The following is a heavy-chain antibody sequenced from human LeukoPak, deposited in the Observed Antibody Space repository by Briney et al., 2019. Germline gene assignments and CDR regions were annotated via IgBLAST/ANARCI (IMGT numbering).Heavy chain of an antibody. CDR3: ARDGGLISDYAFHI. CDR2: IYYSGST. Sequence: SETLSLTCTVSGVSISSYYWNWIRQPPGKGLEWIGYIYYSGSTNYNPSLKSRVTISVDTSKNQFSLRLSSVTAADTAVYYCARDGGLISDYAFHIWGQGTMVTVSS. D-gene: IGHD3-16*01. J-gene: IGHJ3*02. CDR1: GVSISSYY. V-gene: IGHV4-59*01.